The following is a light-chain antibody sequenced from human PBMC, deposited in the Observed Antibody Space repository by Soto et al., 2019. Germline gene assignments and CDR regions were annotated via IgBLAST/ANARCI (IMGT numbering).Light chain of an antibody. V-gene: IGKV3-15*01. J-gene: IGKJ1*01. Sequence: EILMTQSPATLSVSPGARATLSCRASQSVSSNLAWYQHKPGQAPRLLIYGASPRATGIPGRFSGSGSGTVFTLTIGSLQSEDFGVYYCQQYNKWPWTFGRGTKVDIK. CDR1: QSVSSN. CDR3: QQYNKWPWT. CDR2: GAS.